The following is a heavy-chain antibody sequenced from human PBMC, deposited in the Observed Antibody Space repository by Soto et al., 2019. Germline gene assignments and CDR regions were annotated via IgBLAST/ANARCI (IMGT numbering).Heavy chain of an antibody. CDR3: ARGGSITIFGVAQFDP. V-gene: IGHV4-59*01. CDR1: GGSISSYY. Sequence: QVQLQESGPGLVKPSETLSLTCTVSGGSISSYYWSWIRQPPGKGLEWIGYIYYSGSTNYNPSLKSRVTISVDTSKNQFSLKLSSVTAADTAVYYCARGGSITIFGVAQFDPWGQLTLVTVSS. CDR2: IYYSGST. J-gene: IGHJ5*02. D-gene: IGHD3-3*01.